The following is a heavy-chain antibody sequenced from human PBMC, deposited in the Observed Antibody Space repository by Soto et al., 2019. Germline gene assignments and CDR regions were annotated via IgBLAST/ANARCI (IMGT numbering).Heavy chain of an antibody. CDR2: IIPIFGTA. CDR1: GGTFSSYA. Sequence: QVQLVQSGAEVKKPGSSVKVSCKASGGTFSSYAISWVRQAPGQGLEWMGGIIPIFGTANYAQKFQGRVKITADESTSRAYMELSGLRSEDTAVYYCASRDYGGGAADYWGQGTLVTVSS. V-gene: IGHV1-69*01. J-gene: IGHJ4*02. D-gene: IGHD4-17*01. CDR3: ASRDYGGGAADY.